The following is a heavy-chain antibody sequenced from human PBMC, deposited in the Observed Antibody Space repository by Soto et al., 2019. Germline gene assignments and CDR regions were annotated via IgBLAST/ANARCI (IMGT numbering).Heavy chain of an antibody. CDR2: IYYSGST. CDR3: AKVGGFGVPTIDY. CDR1: GGSISSGDYY. D-gene: IGHD3-10*01. J-gene: IGHJ4*02. Sequence: SETLSLTCTVSGGSISSGDYYWSWVRQPPGKGLEWIGYIYYSGSTYYNPSLKSRVTISVDTSKNQFSLKLSSVTAADTAVYYCAKVGGFGVPTIDYWVQGTLVTVSS. V-gene: IGHV4-30-4*01.